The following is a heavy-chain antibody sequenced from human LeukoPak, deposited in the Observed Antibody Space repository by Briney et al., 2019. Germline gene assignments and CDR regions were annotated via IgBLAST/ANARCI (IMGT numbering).Heavy chain of an antibody. D-gene: IGHD1-26*01. CDR3: ARGYIGNSGRYYYYYMDV. CDR1: DYSISSGYH. CDR2: ISRSGST. V-gene: IGHV4-38-2*01. J-gene: IGHJ6*03. Sequence: PSETLSLTCAVSDYSISSGYHWGWIRQPPEKGLEWIGRISRSGSTYHSPSLKGRVTMSVDSSKNEFSLNLSSVTAADTAVYYCARGYIGNSGRYYYYYMDVWGKGTTVTVSS.